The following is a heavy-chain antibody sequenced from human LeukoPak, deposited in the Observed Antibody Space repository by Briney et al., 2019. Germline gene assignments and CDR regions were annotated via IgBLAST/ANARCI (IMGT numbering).Heavy chain of an antibody. CDR3: ARVRDEDAFDI. CDR2: IYYSGST. J-gene: IGHJ3*02. Sequence: PSETLSLTCTVSGGSISSSSYYWGWIRQPPGKGLEWIGSIYYSGSTYYNPSLKSRVTTSVDTSKNQFSLKLSSVTAADTAVYYCARVRDEDAFDIWGQGTTVTVSS. CDR1: GGSISSSSYY. D-gene: IGHD4/OR15-4a*01. V-gene: IGHV4-39*01.